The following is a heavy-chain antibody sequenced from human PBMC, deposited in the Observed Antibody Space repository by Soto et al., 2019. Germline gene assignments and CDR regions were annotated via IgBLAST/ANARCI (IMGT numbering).Heavy chain of an antibody. CDR2: ISGSGGST. CDR3: AKRAPYYYDSSGLPQVLYYFDY. J-gene: IGHJ4*02. D-gene: IGHD3-22*01. Sequence: SLRLSCAASGFTFSSYAMSWVRQAPGKGLEWVSAISGSGGSTYYADSVKGRFTISRDNSKNTLYLQMNSLRAEDTAVYYCAKRAPYYYDSSGLPQVLYYFDYWGQGTLVTVSS. V-gene: IGHV3-23*01. CDR1: GFTFSSYA.